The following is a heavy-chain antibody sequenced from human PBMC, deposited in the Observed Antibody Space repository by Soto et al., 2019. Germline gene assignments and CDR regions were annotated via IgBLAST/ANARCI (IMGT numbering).Heavy chain of an antibody. CDR2: ISAFNGNT. Sequence: ASVKVSCKASGYTFTSYGISWVRQAPGQGLEWMGWISAFNGNTNYAQKLQGRVTMTTDTSTSTVYMELRSLRSDDTAVYYCERESGRNCGGDCYSEYWGQGTLVTVSS. D-gene: IGHD2-21*02. CDR3: ERESGRNCGGDCYSEY. J-gene: IGHJ4*02. CDR1: GYTFTSYG. V-gene: IGHV1-18*01.